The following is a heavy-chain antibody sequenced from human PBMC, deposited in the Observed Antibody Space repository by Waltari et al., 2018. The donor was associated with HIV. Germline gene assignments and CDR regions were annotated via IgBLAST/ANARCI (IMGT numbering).Heavy chain of an antibody. CDR3: AREGFCSNGVCSHYYGMDV. CDR2: ISTSSRYI. V-gene: IGHV3-21*01. J-gene: IGHJ6*02. CDR1: GFTFSSFS. D-gene: IGHD2-8*01. Sequence: EVQLVESGGGLVKPGGSLRLSCGASGFTFSSFSMTWVRQAPGKGLEWVSSISTSSRYIYYADSLKGRFTISRDNAKNSLYLQMNSLRAEDTAVYYCAREGFCSNGVCSHYYGMDVWGQGTTVTVSS.